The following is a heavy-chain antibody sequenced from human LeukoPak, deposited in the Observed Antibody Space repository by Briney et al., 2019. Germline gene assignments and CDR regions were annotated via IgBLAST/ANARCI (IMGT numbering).Heavy chain of an antibody. CDR3: TKDPNGDYVGAFDP. J-gene: IGHJ5*02. CDR1: GFTFTSHA. CDR2: IRSGGDST. Sequence: GGSLRLSCAASGFTFTSHAMSWVRQAPGKGLAWVSAIRSGGDSTYYADSVKGRFTISRDNSRSTVYLQMNSLRAEDTAVYYCTKDPNGDYVGAFDPWGQGTLVTVSS. V-gene: IGHV3-23*01. D-gene: IGHD4-17*01.